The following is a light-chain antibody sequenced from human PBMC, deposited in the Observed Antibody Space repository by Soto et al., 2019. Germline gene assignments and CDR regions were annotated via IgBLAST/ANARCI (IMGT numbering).Light chain of an antibody. CDR1: SSDVGGYNY. CDR3: SSYTSSSALG. CDR2: EVS. Sequence: QSALTQPAPVSGSPGQSITISCTGTSSDVGGYNYVSWYQQHPGKAPKLMNYEVSNRPSGVSNRFSGSKSGNTASLTISGLQVEDEADYSCSSYTSSSALGFGTGSKVTGL. J-gene: IGLJ1*01. V-gene: IGLV2-14*01.